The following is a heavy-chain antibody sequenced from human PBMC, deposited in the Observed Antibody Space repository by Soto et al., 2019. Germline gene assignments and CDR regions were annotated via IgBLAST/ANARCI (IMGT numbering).Heavy chain of an antibody. CDR3: ARGGAVAGYYQYVMDV. J-gene: IGHJ6*02. CDR1: GGSISSSNW. Sequence: PSETLSLTCAVSGGSISSSNWWSWVRQPPGKGLEWIGEIYHSGSTNYNPSLKSRVTISVDKSKNQFSLKLSSVTAADTAVYYCARGGAVAGYYQYVMDVSGQGTTVTVS. V-gene: IGHV4-4*02. D-gene: IGHD6-19*01. CDR2: IYHSGST.